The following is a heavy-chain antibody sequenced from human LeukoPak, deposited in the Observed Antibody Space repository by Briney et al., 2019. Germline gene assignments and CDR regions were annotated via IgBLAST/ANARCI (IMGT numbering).Heavy chain of an antibody. CDR3: ARDMYTLGFGELPFDY. J-gene: IGHJ4*02. CDR1: GFTFSSYS. V-gene: IGHV3-21*01. CDR2: IRSSSSYI. D-gene: IGHD3-10*01. Sequence: GGSLRLSCAASGFTFSSYSMTWVRQAPGKGLEWVSSIRSSSSYIYYADSVKGRFTISRDNAKNSLYLQMNSLRAEDTAVYYCARDMYTLGFGELPFDYWGQGTLVTVSS.